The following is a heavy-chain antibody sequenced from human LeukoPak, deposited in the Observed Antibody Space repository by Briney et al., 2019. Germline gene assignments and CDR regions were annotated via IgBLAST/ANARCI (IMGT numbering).Heavy chain of an antibody. J-gene: IGHJ4*02. V-gene: IGHV3-64*01. D-gene: IGHD6-19*01. CDR1: GFTFSSYA. Sequence: GGSLRLSCAASGFTFSSYAMHWVRQAPGKGLEYVSAISSNGGSTYYANSVKGRFTISRDNSKNTLYLQMGSLRAEDMAVYYCARGGYSSGWYVFDYWGQGTLVTVSS. CDR2: ISSNGGST. CDR3: ARGGYSSGWYVFDY.